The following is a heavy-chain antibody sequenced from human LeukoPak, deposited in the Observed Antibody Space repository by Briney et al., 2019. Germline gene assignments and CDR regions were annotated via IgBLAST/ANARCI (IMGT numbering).Heavy chain of an antibody. CDR3: AGGEQSKFYYYAMDV. CDR2: ISFDGKNK. V-gene: IGHV3-30*04. CDR1: GFTFSSHA. Sequence: PGKSLRPSCAVSGFTFSSHAMHWVRQAPGKGLEWVAVISFDGKNKYYVHSVKGRFSISRDNSKNTLYLQMNSLRVEDTAVYYCAGGEQSKFYYYAMDVWGQGTTVTVSS. D-gene: IGHD1/OR15-1a*01. J-gene: IGHJ6*02.